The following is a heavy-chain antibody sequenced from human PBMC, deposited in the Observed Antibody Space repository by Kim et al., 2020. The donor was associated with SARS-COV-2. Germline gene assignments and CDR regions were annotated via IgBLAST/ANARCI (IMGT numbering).Heavy chain of an antibody. CDR1: GFTFSSYD. CDR2: ISGSGGIT. CDR3: AKLPNWLQYYFDY. D-gene: IGHD5-12*01. Sequence: GGSLRLSCAASGFTFSSYDMSWVLQAPGKGLEWVSSISGSGGITSYADSVKGRFTISRDNSKNTLYLHMNSLRAEDTAVYYCAKLPNWLQYYFDYWGQG. J-gene: IGHJ4*02. V-gene: IGHV3-23*01.